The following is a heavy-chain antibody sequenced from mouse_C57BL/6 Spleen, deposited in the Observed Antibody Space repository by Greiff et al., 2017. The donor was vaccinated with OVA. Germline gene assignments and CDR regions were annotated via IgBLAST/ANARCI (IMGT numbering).Heavy chain of an antibody. CDR2: IDPFDSYT. Sequence: QVQLQQPGAELVMPGASVKLSCKASGYTFTSYWMHWVKQRPGQGLEWIGEIDPFDSYTNYNQKFKGKSTLTVDKSSSTAYMQLSSLTSEDSAVYYCARLNYSNYYFDYWGQGTTLTVSS. V-gene: IGHV1-69*01. D-gene: IGHD2-5*01. J-gene: IGHJ2*01. CDR1: GYTFTSYW. CDR3: ARLNYSNYYFDY.